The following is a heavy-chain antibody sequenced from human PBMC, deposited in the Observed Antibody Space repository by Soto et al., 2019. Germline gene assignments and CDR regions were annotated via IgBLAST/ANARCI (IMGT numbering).Heavy chain of an antibody. D-gene: IGHD7-27*01. Sequence: GGSLRLSCAASGFTFSSYAVHWVRQPTGKGLEWVSVIGSAGDTYYPGSVKGRFTISRENAKNSLYLQMNSLRAEDTAAYYCARGYLGSFDYWGQGTLVTVSS. CDR2: IGSAGDT. CDR3: ARGYLGSFDY. J-gene: IGHJ4*02. V-gene: IGHV3-13*01. CDR1: GFTFSSYA.